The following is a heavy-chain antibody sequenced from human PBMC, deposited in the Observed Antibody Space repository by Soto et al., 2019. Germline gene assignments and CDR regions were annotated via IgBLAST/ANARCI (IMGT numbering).Heavy chain of an antibody. CDR2: INPSGGST. V-gene: IGHV1-46*01. J-gene: IGHJ4*02. CDR1: VYTFTSYY. CDR3: ARDKVIFRDSSGYYSKLFDY. Sequence: GXSVKVSCKASVYTFTSYYMHWVRQAPGQGLEWMGIINPSGGSTSYAQKFQGRVTMTRDTSTSTVYMELSSLRSEDTAVYYCARDKVIFRDSSGYYSKLFDYWGQGSLVTVSS. D-gene: IGHD3-22*01.